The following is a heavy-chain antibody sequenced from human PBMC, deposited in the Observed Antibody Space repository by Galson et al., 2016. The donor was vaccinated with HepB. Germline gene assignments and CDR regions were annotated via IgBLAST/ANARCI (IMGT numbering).Heavy chain of an antibody. CDR3: ATLLRGRFDP. J-gene: IGHJ5*02. D-gene: IGHD3-16*01. CDR2: INAGNGKT. V-gene: IGHV1-3*01. CDR1: GYTFTSYA. Sequence: SVKVSCKASGYTFTSYAILWVRQAPGQRLEWMGWINAGNGKTKYSQKLQGRVTITRDTSASTVYMELSSLRSEDTAVYYCATLLRGRFDPWGQGTLVTVSS.